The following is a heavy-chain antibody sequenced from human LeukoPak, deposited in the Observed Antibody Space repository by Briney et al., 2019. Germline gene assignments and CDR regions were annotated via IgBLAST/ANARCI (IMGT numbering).Heavy chain of an antibody. CDR2: ISSSIYI. Sequence: GRSLRLSCAAAGFTFSSYSMNSVRHAPGKGLEWVSSISSSIYIYYADSVKGRFTISRDNAKNSLYLQMNSLRAEDTAVYYCASSYYDSSGYKPTPTYNWFDPWGQGTLVTVSS. CDR1: GFTFSSYS. J-gene: IGHJ5*02. V-gene: IGHV3-21*01. D-gene: IGHD3-22*01. CDR3: ASSYYDSSGYKPTPTYNWFDP.